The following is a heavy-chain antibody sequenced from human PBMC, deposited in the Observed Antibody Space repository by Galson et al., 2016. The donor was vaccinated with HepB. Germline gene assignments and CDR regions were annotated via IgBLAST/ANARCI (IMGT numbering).Heavy chain of an antibody. V-gene: IGHV4-34*01. CDR3: ARHSRTVGLDF. D-gene: IGHD1-26*01. CDR2: IDYSGNT. J-gene: IGHJ4*02. CDR1: GGSFSAYF. Sequence: ETLSLTCAVNGGSFSAYFWTWIRQPPGKGLEWIGEIDYSGNTKYNPSLKGRFTMSVDTSKTQFSLKLSSVTAADTAVYYCARHSRTVGLDFWGQGTLVTVSS.